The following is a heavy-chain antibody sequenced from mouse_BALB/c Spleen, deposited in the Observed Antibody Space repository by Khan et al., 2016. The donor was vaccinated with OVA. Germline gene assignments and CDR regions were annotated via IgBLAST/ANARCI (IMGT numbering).Heavy chain of an antibody. Sequence: VQLKQSGPELVKPGASVKISCKASGYSFTGYFMHWVMQSPGKSLEWIGRINPHIGETLYNQKYKGKATLTVDESSRTAYMQLRSLASEDSAVFCCASKNDSDFDYWGQGTTVTVSS. CDR2: INPHIGET. CDR3: ASKNDSDFDY. V-gene: IGHV1-20*02. J-gene: IGHJ2*01. CDR1: GYSFTGYF.